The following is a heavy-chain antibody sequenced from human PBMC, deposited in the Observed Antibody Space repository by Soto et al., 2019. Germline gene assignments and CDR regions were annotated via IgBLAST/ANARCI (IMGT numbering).Heavy chain of an antibody. D-gene: IGHD6-13*01. CDR2: VYNSGST. CDR3: ARLGQQLARSYFDY. CDR1: GDSISNYY. J-gene: IGHJ4*02. V-gene: IGHV4-4*08. Sequence: SETLSLTCTVSGDSISNYYWSWIRQPPGKGLEWIAYVYNSGSTKYSPSLKSRVTISEDTSKNQFSLQLTSVTAADTAVYYRARLGQQLARSYFDYWGQGALVPVSS.